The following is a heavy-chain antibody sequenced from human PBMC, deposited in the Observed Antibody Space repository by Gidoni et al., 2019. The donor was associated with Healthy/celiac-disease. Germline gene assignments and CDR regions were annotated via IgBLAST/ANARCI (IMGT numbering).Heavy chain of an antibody. CDR1: GGSFSGYY. J-gene: IGHJ6*03. CDR2: INHSGST. V-gene: IGHV4-34*01. Sequence: QVQLQQWGAGLLKPSETLSLTCAVYGGSFSGYYWSWIRQPPGKGLEWIGEINHSGSTNYNPSLKSRVTISVDTSKNQFSLKLSSVTAADTAVYYCARAKGYSSSSPFYYYYYYMDVWGKGTTVTVSS. CDR3: ARAKGYSSSSPFYYYYYYMDV. D-gene: IGHD6-6*01.